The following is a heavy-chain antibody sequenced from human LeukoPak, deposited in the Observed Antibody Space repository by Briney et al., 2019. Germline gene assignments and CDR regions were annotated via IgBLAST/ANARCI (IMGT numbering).Heavy chain of an antibody. D-gene: IGHD5-12*01. V-gene: IGHV3-23*01. CDR3: ARLYSGYARGFDY. CDR1: GFTFSTYA. J-gene: IGHJ4*02. CDR2: ISGSGGST. Sequence: TGGSLRLSCAASGFTFSTYAMSWVRQAPGKGLEWVSGISGSGGSTYYAESVKGRFTISRDNSKNTLYLQMNSLRAEDTAVYYCARLYSGYARGFDYWGQGTLVTVSS.